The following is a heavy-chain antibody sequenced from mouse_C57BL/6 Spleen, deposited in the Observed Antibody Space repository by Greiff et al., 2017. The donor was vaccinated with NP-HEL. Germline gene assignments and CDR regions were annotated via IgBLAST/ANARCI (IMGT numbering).Heavy chain of an antibody. CDR2: IDPNSGGT. CDR1: GYTFTSYW. CDR3: AQLTGRYFDV. V-gene: IGHV1-72*01. J-gene: IGHJ1*03. D-gene: IGHD4-1*01. Sequence: QVHVKQPGAELVKPGASVKLSCKASGYTFTSYWMHWVKQRPGRGLEWIGRIDPNSGGTKYNEKFKSKATLTVDKPSSTAYMQLSSLTSEDSAVYYCAQLTGRYFDVWGTGTTVTVSS.